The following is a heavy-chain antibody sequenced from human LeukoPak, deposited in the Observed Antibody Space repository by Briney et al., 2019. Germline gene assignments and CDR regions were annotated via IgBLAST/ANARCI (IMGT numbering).Heavy chain of an antibody. CDR1: GDSINSLDL. V-gene: IGHV4-4*02. J-gene: IGHJ3*02. Sequence: SETLSLTCTVSGDSINSLDLWSWVRQPPGKGLEWIGEMYLSGTTHSNPSVKSRVTISIDTSKNQFSLKLSSVTAADTAVYYCAREGGTTSIWGQGTMVTVSS. CDR3: AREGGTTSI. D-gene: IGHD1-7*01. CDR2: MYLSGTT.